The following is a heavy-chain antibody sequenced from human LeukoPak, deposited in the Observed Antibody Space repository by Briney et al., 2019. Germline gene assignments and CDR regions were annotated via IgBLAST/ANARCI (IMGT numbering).Heavy chain of an antibody. D-gene: IGHD3-9*01. J-gene: IGHJ1*01. CDR1: GFTFSSYE. Sequence: GGSLRLSCAASGFTFSSYEMNWVRQAPGMGLEWVSYISSRSISIYYADSVKGRFTISRDNAKNSLYLQMSSLRDEDTAVYYCASHRYDNGRQYFHHWGQGTVVSVSS. CDR3: ASHRYDNGRQYFHH. CDR2: ISSRSISI. V-gene: IGHV3-48*02.